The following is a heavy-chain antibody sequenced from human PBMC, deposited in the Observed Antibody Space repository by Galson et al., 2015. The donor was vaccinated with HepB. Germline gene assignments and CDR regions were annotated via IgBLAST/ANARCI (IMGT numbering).Heavy chain of an antibody. V-gene: IGHV1-24*01. CDR1: GYTLTKLS. J-gene: IGHJ6*03. CDR3: ATAERDYYYYYMDV. Sequence: SVKVSCKVSGYTLTKLSMHWVRQAPGKGLEWMGGFDPEDGETIYAQKFQGRVTMTEDTSTDTAYMELSSLRSEDTAVYYCATAERDYYYYYMDVWGKGTTVTVSS. D-gene: IGHD1-1*01. CDR2: FDPEDGET.